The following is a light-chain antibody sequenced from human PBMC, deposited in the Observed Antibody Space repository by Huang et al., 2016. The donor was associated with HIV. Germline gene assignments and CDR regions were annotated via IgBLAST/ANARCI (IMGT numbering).Light chain of an antibody. CDR3: QQYNSFPWT. J-gene: IGKJ1*01. CDR1: QSISTW. CDR2: EAS. V-gene: IGKV1-5*03. Sequence: DIQMTQSSSTLSASVGDRVTIACRASQSISTWLAWYQQKPGRAPNLLIYEASNLESRVPSRFSGGGSGTDFTLTISSLQPDDFATYYCQQYNSFPWTFGQGTKVEV.